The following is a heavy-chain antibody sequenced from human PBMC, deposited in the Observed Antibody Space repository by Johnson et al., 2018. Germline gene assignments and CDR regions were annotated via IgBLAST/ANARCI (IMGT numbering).Heavy chain of an antibody. CDR1: GFTFSRYG. Sequence: QVQLVQSGGGVVQPGRSLRLSCAASGFTFSRYGMHWVRQAPGKGLEWVAVISYDGRDKYYADSVGGRFPISRGNSKKTLYVEMNSLNAEDTALYYCAAHPHDIVWHGGGYWGQGILVTVSS. D-gene: IGHD2-21*01. CDR2: ISYDGRDK. V-gene: IGHV3-30*03. CDR3: AAHPHDIVWHGGGY. J-gene: IGHJ4*02.